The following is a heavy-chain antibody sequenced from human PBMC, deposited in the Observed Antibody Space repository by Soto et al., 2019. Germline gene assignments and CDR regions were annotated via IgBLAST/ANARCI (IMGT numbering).Heavy chain of an antibody. J-gene: IGHJ4*02. D-gene: IGHD5-12*01. CDR3: ARDSGYDLVGALLLYDY. CDR1: GFTFSSYS. CDR2: ISSSSSYI. V-gene: IGHV3-21*01. Sequence: GGSLRLSCAASGFTFSSYSMNWVRQAPGKGLEWVSSISSSSSYIYYADSVKGRFTISRDNAKNSLYLQMNSLRAEDTAVYYCARDSGYDLVGALLLYDYWGQGTLVTVSS.